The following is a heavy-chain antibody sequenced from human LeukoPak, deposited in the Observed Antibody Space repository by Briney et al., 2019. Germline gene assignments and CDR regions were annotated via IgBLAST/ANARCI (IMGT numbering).Heavy chain of an antibody. D-gene: IGHD3-22*01. CDR2: IYYSGST. V-gene: IGHV4-39*01. J-gene: IGHJ4*02. CDR1: GGSINSSSYY. CDR3: ARQRSKYYYENY. Sequence: SETLSLTCTVSGGSINSSSYYCGWIRQPPGKGLEWIGSIYYSGSTYYNPSLKSRVTMSVDTSKNQFSLKLSSVTAALTAVYYCARQRSKYYYENYWGQGTPVTVSS.